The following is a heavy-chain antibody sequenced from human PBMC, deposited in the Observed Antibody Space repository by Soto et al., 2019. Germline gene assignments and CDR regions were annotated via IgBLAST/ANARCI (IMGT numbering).Heavy chain of an antibody. CDR2: IYYSGST. J-gene: IGHJ6*02. D-gene: IGHD6-13*01. CDR3: ARDHPKGIAAAEGDGMDV. CDR1: CGSISSYY. V-gene: IGHV4-59*01. Sequence: SETLSITCPVSCGSISSYYWSWIRQPPGKGLEWIGYIYYSGSTNYNPSLKSRVTISVDTSKNQCSLKLSSVTAADTAVYYCARDHPKGIAAAEGDGMDVWGQGTTVNVSS.